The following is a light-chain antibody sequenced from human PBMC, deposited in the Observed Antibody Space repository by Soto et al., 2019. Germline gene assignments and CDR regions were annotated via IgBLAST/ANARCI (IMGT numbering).Light chain of an antibody. Sequence: QSALTQPASVSGSPGQSSTISCTGTSSDIGNYNYVSWYQQHPGKAPKLMIYDVSNRPSGVSNRFSGSKSGHAASLTISGLQAEDEADYYCSSYTSSSPLYVFGTGTKVTVL. CDR3: SSYTSSSPLYV. V-gene: IGLV2-14*01. CDR2: DVS. CDR1: SSDIGNYNY. J-gene: IGLJ1*01.